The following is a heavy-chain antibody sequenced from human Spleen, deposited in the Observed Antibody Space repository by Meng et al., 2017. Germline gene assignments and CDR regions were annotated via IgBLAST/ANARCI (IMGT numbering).Heavy chain of an antibody. Sequence: SLKISCAASGFTFDDYAMHWVRQAPGKGLEWVSGISWNSGSLGYADSVKGRFTISRDNAQNSLYLQMNSLRAEDTAVYYCARDPLDYYGSGSYTDYWGQGTLVTVSS. J-gene: IGHJ4*02. CDR3: ARDPLDYYGSGSYTDY. V-gene: IGHV3-9*01. CDR2: ISWNSGSL. CDR1: GFTFDDYA. D-gene: IGHD3-10*01.